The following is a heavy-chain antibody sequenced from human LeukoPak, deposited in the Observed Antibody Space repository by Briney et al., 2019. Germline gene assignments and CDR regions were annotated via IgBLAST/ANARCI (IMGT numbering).Heavy chain of an antibody. D-gene: IGHD1-26*01. CDR2: ISGSGGST. V-gene: IGHV3-23*01. CDR3: AKDGSVGATTPSSNEYFQH. J-gene: IGHJ1*01. CDR1: RFTFSSYA. Sequence: GSLRLSCAASRFTFSSYAMSWVRQAPGKGLEWVSAISGSGGSTYYADSVKGRFTISRDNSKNTLYLQMNSLRAEDTAVYYCAKDGSVGATTPSSNEYFQHWGQGTLVTVSS.